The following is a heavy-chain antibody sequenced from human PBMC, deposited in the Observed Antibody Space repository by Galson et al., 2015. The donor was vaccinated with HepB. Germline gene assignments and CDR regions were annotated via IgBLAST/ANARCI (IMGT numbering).Heavy chain of an antibody. J-gene: IGHJ1*01. CDR1: GGAPNTYS. D-gene: IGHD6-19*01. CDR3: ARDRTAYSSSSTLES. V-gene: IGHV1-69*04. CDR2: IVPILGVP. Sequence: SVKVSCKASGGAPNTYSLAWVRQAPGQGLEWLGRIVPILGVPNYAQNFQGRVIITADKDTNTAYLELSNLSSDDTAVYSCARDRTAYSSSSTLESWGRGTLVAVS.